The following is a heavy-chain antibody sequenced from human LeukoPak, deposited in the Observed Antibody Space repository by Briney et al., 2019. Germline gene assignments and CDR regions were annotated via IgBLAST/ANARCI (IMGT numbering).Heavy chain of an antibody. CDR3: ARHRGGDCYSGSAYYYYMDV. J-gene: IGHJ6*03. CDR1: GFTVSSNY. D-gene: IGHD2-21*02. CDR2: IRYDGSNK. Sequence: GGSLRLSCAASGFTVSSNYMSWVRQAPGKGLEWVAFIRYDGSNKYYADSVRGRFTISRDNSENTLHLQVNSLRAEDTAVYYCARHRGGDCYSGSAYYYYMDVWGKGTTVTVSS. V-gene: IGHV3-30*02.